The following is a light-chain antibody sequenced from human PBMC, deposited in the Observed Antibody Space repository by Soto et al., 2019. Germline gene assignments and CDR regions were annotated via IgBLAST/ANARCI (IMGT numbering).Light chain of an antibody. V-gene: IGKV1-5*03. J-gene: IGKJ1*01. CDR3: QQYNTYPTWT. CDR1: QSIGSW. CDR2: KAS. Sequence: DIQMTQSPSTLSASVGDRVTITCRASQSIGSWLAWSQQKPGKAPKFLIYKASILENGIPSRFSGSGSGTEFTLAISSLQPDAFATSDCQQYNTYPTWTFGQGTKVEIK.